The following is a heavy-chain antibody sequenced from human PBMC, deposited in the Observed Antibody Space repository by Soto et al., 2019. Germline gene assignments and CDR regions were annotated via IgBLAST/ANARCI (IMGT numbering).Heavy chain of an antibody. CDR3: ARDTRIAVAAPSPGVLNY. CDR2: ISSNGGST. Sequence: PGGSLRLSCAASGFTFSSYAMHWVRQAPGKGLEYVSAISSNGGSTYYANSVKGRFTISRDNSKNTLYLQMGSLRAEDMAVYYCARDTRIAVAAPSPGVLNYWGQGTLVTVSS. D-gene: IGHD6-19*01. V-gene: IGHV3-64*01. J-gene: IGHJ4*02. CDR1: GFTFSSYA.